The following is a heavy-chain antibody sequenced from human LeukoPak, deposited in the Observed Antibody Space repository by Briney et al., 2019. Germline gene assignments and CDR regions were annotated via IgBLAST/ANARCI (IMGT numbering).Heavy chain of an antibody. D-gene: IGHD2-21*02. Sequence: ASVRVSCKASGYTFTRYAVHWVRQAPGQRLEWMGWINAGNGNIKYSQKFQGRVTITGDSSASTAYMELSSLGSEDTALYYCASIQTAYAFDIWGQGTMVTVSS. CDR3: ASIQTAYAFDI. CDR1: GYTFTRYA. CDR2: INAGNGNI. J-gene: IGHJ3*02. V-gene: IGHV1-3*01.